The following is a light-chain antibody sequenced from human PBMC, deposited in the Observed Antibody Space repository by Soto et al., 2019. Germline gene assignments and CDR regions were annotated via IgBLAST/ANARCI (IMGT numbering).Light chain of an antibody. CDR3: SSYTTSNTWV. V-gene: IGLV2-14*01. Sequence: QSALTQPASVSGSPGQSITISCTGTSSDVGAYKFVSWYQQHPGKAPKLMIFEVNSRPSGVSNRFSGSKSDNTASLTISGLQAEDEADYYCSSYTTSNTWVFGGGTKLTVL. CDR1: SSDVGAYKF. J-gene: IGLJ3*02. CDR2: EVN.